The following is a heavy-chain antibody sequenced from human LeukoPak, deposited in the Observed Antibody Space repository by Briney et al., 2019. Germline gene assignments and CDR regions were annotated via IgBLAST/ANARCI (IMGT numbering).Heavy chain of an antibody. Sequence: GGSLKLSCAVSGFTFSSYSMNWVRQAQGKGLEWVSYISSSSSTIYYADSVEGRFTISRDNAKNSLYLQMNSLRAEDTAVYYCASGAEGYVFDPWGQGTLVTVSS. J-gene: IGHJ5*02. CDR2: ISSSSSTI. D-gene: IGHD5-12*01. CDR1: GFTFSSYS. V-gene: IGHV3-48*01. CDR3: ASGAEGYVFDP.